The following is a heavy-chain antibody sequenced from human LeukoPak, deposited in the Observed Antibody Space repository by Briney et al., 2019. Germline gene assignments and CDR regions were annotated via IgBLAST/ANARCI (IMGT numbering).Heavy chain of an antibody. CDR2: IYHSGST. CDR1: GGSISSGGYY. CDR3: ARHGLDTGSFDY. Sequence: SQTLFLTCTVSGGSISSGGYYWSWIRQPPGKGLEWIGYIYHSGSTYYNPSLKSRVTISVDRSKNQFSLKLSSVTAADTAVYYCARHGLDTGSFDYWGQGTLVTVSS. V-gene: IGHV4-30-2*01. D-gene: IGHD1-1*01. J-gene: IGHJ4*02.